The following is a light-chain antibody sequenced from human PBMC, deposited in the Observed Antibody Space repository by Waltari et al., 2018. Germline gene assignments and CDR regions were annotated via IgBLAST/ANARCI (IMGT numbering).Light chain of an antibody. CDR2: DVS. Sequence: QSALTQPASASGSPGQSITIPGTGASTAMVRYIFVSWFQQPPGNAPKLVIHDVSDRPSGVSSRFSGSKSGNTASLTISGLQAEDEADYYCFSYTSFNTRVFGTGTKVTVL. CDR3: FSYTSFNTRV. CDR1: STAMVRYIF. V-gene: IGLV2-14*03. J-gene: IGLJ1*01.